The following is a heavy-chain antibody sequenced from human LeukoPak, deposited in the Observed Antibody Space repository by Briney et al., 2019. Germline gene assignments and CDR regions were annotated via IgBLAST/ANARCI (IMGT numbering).Heavy chain of an antibody. D-gene: IGHD6-13*01. J-gene: IGHJ6*02. Sequence: PGRSLRLSCAASGFTFDDYAMHWVRQAPGKGLEWVSGISWNSGSIGYADSVKGRFTISRDNAKNSLYLQMNSLRAEDTALYYCAKEWDHSRYSSSVFDAYYYGMDVWGQGTTVTVSS. V-gene: IGHV3-9*01. CDR1: GFTFDDYA. CDR3: AKEWDHSRYSSSVFDAYYYGMDV. CDR2: ISWNSGSI.